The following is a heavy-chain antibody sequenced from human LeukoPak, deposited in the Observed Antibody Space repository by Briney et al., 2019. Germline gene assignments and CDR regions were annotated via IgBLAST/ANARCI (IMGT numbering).Heavy chain of an antibody. J-gene: IGHJ3*02. CDR1: GYTFSDHL. Sequence: GASVKVSCKTSGYTFSDHLIHWVRQVPGQGLEWMGWINPNNGDTNYAQRFQGRVTMTRDTSISAAYMELSRLRSDDTAVYYCARGAPYDYVWGSYPYDAFDIWGQGTMVTVSS. V-gene: IGHV1-2*02. CDR3: ARGAPYDYVWGSYPYDAFDI. D-gene: IGHD3-16*02. CDR2: INPNNGDT.